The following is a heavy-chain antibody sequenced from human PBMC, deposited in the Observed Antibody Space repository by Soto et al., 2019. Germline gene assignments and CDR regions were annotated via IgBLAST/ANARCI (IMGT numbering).Heavy chain of an antibody. J-gene: IGHJ6*03. V-gene: IGHV1-18*01. D-gene: IGHD2-2*01. CDR2: ISAYNGNT. Sequence: ASVKVSCKASGYTFTSYGISWVRQAPGQGLEWMGWISAYNGNTNYAQKLQGRVTMTTDTSTSTAYMELRSLRSDDTAVYHCARDLFIPAADYYYYMDVWGKGTTVTVSS. CDR3: ARDLFIPAADYYYYMDV. CDR1: GYTFTSYG.